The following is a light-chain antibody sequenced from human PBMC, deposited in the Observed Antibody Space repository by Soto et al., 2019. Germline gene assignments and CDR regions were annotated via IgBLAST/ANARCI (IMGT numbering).Light chain of an antibody. CDR1: NSDVGGYNY. CDR2: EVS. CDR3: SSYAGSNNVV. Sequence: QSVLTQPPSASGSPGQSVAISCTGTNSDVGGYNYVSWYQQHPGKAPKLIIYEVSKRPSGVPDRFSGSKSGNTASLTVSGLQAEDESDYYCSSYAGSNNVVFGGGTKLTVL. V-gene: IGLV2-8*01. J-gene: IGLJ2*01.